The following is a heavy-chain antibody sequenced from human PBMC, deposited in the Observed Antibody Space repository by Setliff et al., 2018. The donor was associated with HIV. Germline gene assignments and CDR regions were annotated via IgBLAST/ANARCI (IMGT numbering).Heavy chain of an antibody. CDR3: AKTSVGATGLYAFDI. CDR1: GGSLTGHY. V-gene: IGHV4-34*01. D-gene: IGHD1-26*01. Sequence: SETLSLTCAVYGGSLTGHYWSWIRQPPGKGLEWIGESNHGGGTNYNPSLKSRVTISVDTSKNQFSLKLSSTTAADTAVYYCAKTSVGATGLYAFDIWGQGTMVTVPS. J-gene: IGHJ3*02. CDR2: SNHGGGT.